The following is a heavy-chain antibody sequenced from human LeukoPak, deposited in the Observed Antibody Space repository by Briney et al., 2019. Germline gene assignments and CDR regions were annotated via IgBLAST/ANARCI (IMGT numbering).Heavy chain of an antibody. CDR3: VREGTSGNGDGYNSYDY. CDR2: IWYNGRNQ. Sequence: PGGSLRLSCAATGFTFSHFVMHWVRQAPGKGLEWVAVIWYNGRNQYYRDSVKGRFTISRDNFKNTLHLQMNSLRVEDTAMYYCVREGTSGNGDGYNSYDYWGQGTLVTDSS. CDR1: GFTFSHFV. J-gene: IGHJ4*02. V-gene: IGHV3-33*01. D-gene: IGHD5-24*01.